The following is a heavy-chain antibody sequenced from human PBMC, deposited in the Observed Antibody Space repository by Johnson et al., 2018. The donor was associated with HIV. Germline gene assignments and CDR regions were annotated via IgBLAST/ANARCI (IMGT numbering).Heavy chain of an antibody. CDR3: ARDSVRELELPDGFDI. CDR2: IGTAGDT. Sequence: VQLVESGGGVVQPGRSLRLSCAASGFTFSSYDMHWVRQATGKGLEWVSAIGTAGDTYYPGSVKGRFTISRENAKNTGYLQMNSLRVENTAVCFCARDSVRELELPDGFDIWGQGTMVTVSS. CDR1: GFTFSSYD. D-gene: IGHD1-7*01. V-gene: IGHV3-13*01. J-gene: IGHJ3*02.